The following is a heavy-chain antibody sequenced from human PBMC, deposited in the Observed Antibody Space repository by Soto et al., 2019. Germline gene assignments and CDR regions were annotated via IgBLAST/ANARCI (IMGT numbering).Heavy chain of an antibody. Sequence: ASVKGSCKGSGDTLTDLSIHWARQGTGQGLEWMGWMNPDDGNTSYAQKFQGRVTMTRNTSIGTAYMELSSLRSEDTAVYYCARTLYGDNVDYWGQGTLVTV. CDR1: GDTLTDLS. J-gene: IGHJ4*02. CDR3: ARTLYGDNVDY. D-gene: IGHD4-17*01. CDR2: MNPDDGNT. V-gene: IGHV1-8*01.